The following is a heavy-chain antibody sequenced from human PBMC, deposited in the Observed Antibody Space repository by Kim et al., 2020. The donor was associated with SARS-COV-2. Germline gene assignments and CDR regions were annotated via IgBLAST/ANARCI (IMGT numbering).Heavy chain of an antibody. J-gene: IGHJ4*02. D-gene: IGHD1-26*01. V-gene: IGHV3-33*01. CDR2: IWYDGSNK. Sequence: GGSLRLSCAASGFTFSSYGMHWVRQAPGKGLEWVAVIWYDGSNKYYADSVKGRFTISRDNSKNTLYLQMNSLRAEDTAVYYYARDFSPGGYTGNYWGQGTLVTVSS. CDR1: GFTFSSYG. CDR3: ARDFSPGGYTGNY.